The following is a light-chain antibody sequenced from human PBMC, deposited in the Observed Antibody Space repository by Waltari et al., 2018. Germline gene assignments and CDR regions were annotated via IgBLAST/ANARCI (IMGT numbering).Light chain of an antibody. J-gene: IGKJ3*01. CDR2: KVS. CDR1: QSLVHSDGNTY. V-gene: IGKV2-30*02. Sequence: DFVMTQSPLALPITPGQPASISWRSSQSLVHSDGNTYLSWYQQRPGQPPRLLIYKVSDRDSGVPDRFSGSGAGTDFTLKISRVEAEDVGVYYCAQGTKWPFTFGPGTKLDIK. CDR3: AQGTKWPFT.